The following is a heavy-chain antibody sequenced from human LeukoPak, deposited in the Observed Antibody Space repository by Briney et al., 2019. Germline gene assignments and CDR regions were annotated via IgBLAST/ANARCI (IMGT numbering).Heavy chain of an antibody. CDR2: IYHSGST. CDR3: ARDPSSSGGV. D-gene: IGHD6-6*01. V-gene: IGHV4-39*07. J-gene: IGHJ3*01. CDR1: GGSISSSTYY. Sequence: SETLSLTCTVSGGSISSSTYYWGWIRQPPGKGLEWIGVIYHSGSTYYNPSLKSRVTVSVDTSKNQFSLRLSSVTAADTAMYYCARDPSSSGGVWGQGTMVTVSS.